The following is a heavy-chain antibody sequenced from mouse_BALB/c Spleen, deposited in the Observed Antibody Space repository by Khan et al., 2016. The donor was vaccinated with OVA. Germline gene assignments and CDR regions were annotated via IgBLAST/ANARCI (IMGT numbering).Heavy chain of an antibody. J-gene: IGHJ3*01. Sequence: VQLKESGPGLVKPSQSLSLTCTVTGYSITSDYAWNWIRQFPGNKLEWMGYITYSGSTSYNPSLKSRISITRDTSKNQFFLQLTFVTTEDTATYVCAMGHTYWGQGTLVTVSA. V-gene: IGHV3-2*02. CDR1: GYSITSDYA. CDR3: AMGHTY. CDR2: ITYSGST. D-gene: IGHD3-3*01.